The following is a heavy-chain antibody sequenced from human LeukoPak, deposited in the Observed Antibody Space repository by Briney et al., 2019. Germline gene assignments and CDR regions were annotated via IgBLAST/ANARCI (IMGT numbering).Heavy chain of an antibody. D-gene: IGHD3-22*01. CDR2: IYYSGST. V-gene: IGHV4-59*12. CDR3: AKDYYDSSGYVRD. Sequence: PSETLSLTCTVSGGSISSYYWSWIRQPPGKGLEWIGYIYYSGSTNYNPSLKSRVTISVDTSKNQFSLKLSSVTAADTAVYYCAKDYYDSSGYVRDWGQGTLVTVSS. J-gene: IGHJ4*02. CDR1: GGSISSYY.